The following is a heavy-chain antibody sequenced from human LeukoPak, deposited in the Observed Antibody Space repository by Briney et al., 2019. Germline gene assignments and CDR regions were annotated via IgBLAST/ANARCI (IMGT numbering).Heavy chain of an antibody. D-gene: IGHD3-3*01. V-gene: IGHV3-74*01. CDR1: GFTFSSYW. CDR2: INTDGSST. Sequence: GGSLRLSCAASGFTFSSYWMHWVRQAPGKGLVWVSRINTDGSSTSYADSVKGRFTISRDNAKNTLYLQMNSLRAEDTAVYYCARGIIRFLEWLLGQMGFYYMDVWGKGTTVTVSS. CDR3: ARGIIRFLEWLLGQMGFYYMDV. J-gene: IGHJ6*03.